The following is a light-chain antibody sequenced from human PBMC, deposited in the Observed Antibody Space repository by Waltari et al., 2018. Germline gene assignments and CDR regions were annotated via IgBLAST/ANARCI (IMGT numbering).Light chain of an antibody. J-gene: IGLJ2*01. Sequence: QSVLTPPPSASGTPGQRVTISRSGRSSNIGSNYVYWYQQPPGTTPKLLFYRNNQRPSGVPDRFSGSKSGTSASLAISGLRSEDEADYYCAAWDDSLSGPVFGGGTKLTVL. CDR2: RNN. CDR1: SSNIGSNY. V-gene: IGLV1-47*01. CDR3: AAWDDSLSGPV.